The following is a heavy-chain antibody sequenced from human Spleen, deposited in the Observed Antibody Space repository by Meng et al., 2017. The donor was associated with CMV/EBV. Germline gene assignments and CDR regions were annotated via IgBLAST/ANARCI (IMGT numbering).Heavy chain of an antibody. J-gene: IGHJ5*02. CDR1: GGSISTTSYY. Sequence: SETLSLTCSVSGGSISTTSYYWSWIRQPPGKGLEWIGYVYYNGGPNYNPSLRSRVAMSLDTSKNQFSLNLTSVTPADTAVYFCARGGGLLQQLVPWGQGTLVTVSS. D-gene: IGHD6-13*01. V-gene: IGHV4-61*01. CDR2: VYYNGGP. CDR3: ARGGGLLQQLVP.